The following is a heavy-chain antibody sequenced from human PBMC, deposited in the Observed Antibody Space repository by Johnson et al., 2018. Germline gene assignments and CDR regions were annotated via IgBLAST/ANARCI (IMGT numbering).Heavy chain of an antibody. D-gene: IGHD3-10*01. CDR1: GGTFSSYA. V-gene: IGHV1-69*01. CDR2: IIPIFGTA. CDR3: ARVVDASGSYGMDV. Sequence: QVQLVESGAEVKKPGSSVKVSCKASGGTFSSYAISWVRQAPGQGLEWMGGIIPIFGTANYAQKFQGRVTITADESTSTAYTELSRLRAGDTAVYYCARVVDASGSYGMDVWGQGTTVTVSS. J-gene: IGHJ6*02.